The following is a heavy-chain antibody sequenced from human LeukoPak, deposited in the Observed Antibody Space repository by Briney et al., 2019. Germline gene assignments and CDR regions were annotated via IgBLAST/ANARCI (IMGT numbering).Heavy chain of an antibody. CDR1: GYSFTSYW. CDR2: IDPSGSYT. Sequence: KLGESLKISCKGSGYSFTSYWISWVRQMPGKGLEWMGRIDPSGSYTNYSPSFQGHVTISADKSISTAYLQWSSLKASDTAMYYCARVVVVVAATILPFEDYWGQGTLVTVSS. D-gene: IGHD2-15*01. V-gene: IGHV5-10-1*01. CDR3: ARVVVVVAATILPFEDY. J-gene: IGHJ4*02.